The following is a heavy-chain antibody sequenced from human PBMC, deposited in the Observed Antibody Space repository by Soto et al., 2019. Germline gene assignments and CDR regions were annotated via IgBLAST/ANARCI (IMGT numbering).Heavy chain of an antibody. D-gene: IGHD2-2*02. V-gene: IGHV1-18*04. CDR1: GYTFTSHG. CDR2: ISTYNSRT. CDR3: ARARYCASPSCYKHYYYGMDT. Sequence: QDQLVQSGAEVKKPGASVKISCEASGYTFTSHGISWVRQAPGHGLEWLGWISTYNSRTHYAQKVQGRVTMTTDTSTSTAYLDLRSLTFDDTAVYYCARARYCASPSCYKHYYYGMDTWGQGTTVTVSS. J-gene: IGHJ6*02.